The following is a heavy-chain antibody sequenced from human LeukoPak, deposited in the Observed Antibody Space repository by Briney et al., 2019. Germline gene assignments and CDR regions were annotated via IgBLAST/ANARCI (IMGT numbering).Heavy chain of an antibody. CDR2: ICTSGST. CDR1: GGSISSYY. V-gene: IGHV4-4*09. CDR3: ARFDILTGSDYFDY. D-gene: IGHD3-9*01. J-gene: IGHJ4*02. Sequence: SETLSLTCTVSGGSISSYYWSWIQQPPGKGLEWIGYICTSGSTNYNPSLKSRVTISVDTSKNQFSLKLSSVTAADTAVYYCARFDILTGSDYFDYWGQGTLVTVSS.